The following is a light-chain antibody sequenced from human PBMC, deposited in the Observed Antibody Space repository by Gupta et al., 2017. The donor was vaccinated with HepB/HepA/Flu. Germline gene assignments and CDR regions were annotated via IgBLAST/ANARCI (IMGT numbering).Light chain of an antibody. J-gene: IGLJ3*02. CDR3: QSDDTTWV. CDR1: SGSIASNY. V-gene: IGLV6-57*01. CDR2: EDK. Sequence: NFVLTQPHSVSESPGKTVTISCTRSSGSIASNYVQWYQQRPGSSPTIVIYEDKQRPSGVPPRFSGSIDSSSNSASLTISGLKTEDEADYYCQSDDTTWVFGGGTRLTVL.